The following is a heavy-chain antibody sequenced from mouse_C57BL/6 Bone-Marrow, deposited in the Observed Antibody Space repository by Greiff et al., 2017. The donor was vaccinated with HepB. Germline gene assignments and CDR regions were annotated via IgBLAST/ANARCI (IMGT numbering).Heavy chain of an antibody. CDR1: GFNINGDY. J-gene: IGHJ3*01. CDR2: IDPENGDT. V-gene: IGHV14-4*01. D-gene: IGHD1-1*02. CDR3: ATRTIDTRSEFAD. Sequence: EVQLQQSGAELVRPGASVKLSCTASGFNINGDYMHWVKQRPEQGLEWIGWIDPENGDTEYDSKFQSKATITADTSSNTAYLQLSSLTSEDTAVYYCATRTIDTRSEFADWGPGAPVTVAA.